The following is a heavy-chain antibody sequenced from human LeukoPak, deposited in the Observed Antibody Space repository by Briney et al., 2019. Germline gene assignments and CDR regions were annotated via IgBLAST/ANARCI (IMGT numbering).Heavy chain of an antibody. CDR1: GYIFTSYV. Sequence: GASVKVSCKASGYIFTSYVIHWVRQAPGQRPEWMGWINVGNNDTKYSQKFQGRVTITRDTSASTAYMELSSLRSEDTAVYYCARDNDYLTRIAAANNWFDPWGQGTLVTVSS. J-gene: IGHJ5*02. CDR3: ARDNDYLTRIAAANNWFDP. CDR2: INVGNNDT. V-gene: IGHV1-3*01. D-gene: IGHD6-13*01.